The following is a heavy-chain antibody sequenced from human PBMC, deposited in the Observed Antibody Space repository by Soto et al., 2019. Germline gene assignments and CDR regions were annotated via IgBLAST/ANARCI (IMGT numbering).Heavy chain of an antibody. V-gene: IGHV1-2*02. J-gene: IGHJ4*02. CDR3: ATRYSYVHF. CDR1: GYGFTGYY. D-gene: IGHD5-18*01. CDR2: INPNSGDT. Sequence: ASVKVSCKSSGYGFTGYYIHWVRQAPGQGLEWMGWINPNSGDTNYAQKFQGRVTMTRDTSFSTAYMELSSLGSDYSAVYYCATRYSYVHFWGQGTLVTVSS.